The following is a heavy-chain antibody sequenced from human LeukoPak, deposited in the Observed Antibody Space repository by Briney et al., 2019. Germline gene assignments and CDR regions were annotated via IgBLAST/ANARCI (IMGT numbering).Heavy chain of an antibody. CDR2: ISDSGGRT. CDR3: AKRGVVIRVILVGFHKEANYFDS. Sequence: GGSLRLSCAVSGFTLSNYGMSWVRQAPGKGLEWVAGISDSGGRTNYADSVKGRFTISRDNPKNTLYLQMNGLRAEDTAVYFCAKRGVVIRVILVGFHKEANYFDSWGQGALLTVSS. J-gene: IGHJ4*02. V-gene: IGHV3-23*01. D-gene: IGHD3-22*01. CDR1: GFTLSNYG.